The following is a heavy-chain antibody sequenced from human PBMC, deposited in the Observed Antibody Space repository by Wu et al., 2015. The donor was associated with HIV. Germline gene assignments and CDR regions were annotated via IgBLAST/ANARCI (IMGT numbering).Heavy chain of an antibody. D-gene: IGHD3-22*01. CDR2: INPISGPG. CDR1: GYIFTNFY. CDR3: AREGEDGSGYYAYLQH. V-gene: IGHV1-69*13. J-gene: IGHJ1*01. Sequence: QVQLIQSGAGLKKPGASMTVSCKGSGYIFTNFYIHWVRQAPGQRLEWMGWINPISGPGDYAEKFQGRVTISADESTSTTYMELSSLRSEDTAVYYCAREGEDGSGYYAYLQHWGQGTLVTVSS.